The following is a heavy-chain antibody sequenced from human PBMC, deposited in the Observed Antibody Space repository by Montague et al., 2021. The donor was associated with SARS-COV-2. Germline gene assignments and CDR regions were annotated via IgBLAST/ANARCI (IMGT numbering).Heavy chain of an antibody. Sequence: TLSLTCTVSGGSISCGSYHWSWIRQPAGKGLEWIGRIYSSGNTHYSFSLKSRVPISVDTSKNQFSLKLTSVTPADTAVYYLARANSGSSAHLGNWGQGSLVTVSS. D-gene: IGHD1-26*01. CDR2: IYSSGNT. CDR1: GGSISCGSYH. J-gene: IGHJ4*02. V-gene: IGHV4-61*02. CDR3: ARANSGSSAHLGN.